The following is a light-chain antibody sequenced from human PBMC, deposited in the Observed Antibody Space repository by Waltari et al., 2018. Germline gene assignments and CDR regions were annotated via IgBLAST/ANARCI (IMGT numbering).Light chain of an antibody. CDR1: KSVSNS. Sequence: EVVLTQSPATLSLSPGEGATLSCRASKSVSNSLAWYQQKPGQPPRLLIYDTSNRASGIPARFSASGSGTDFTLSITSLEPEDFAVYYCQQRNIWPLTFGGGTKVEIK. CDR3: QQRNIWPLT. J-gene: IGKJ4*01. V-gene: IGKV3-11*01. CDR2: DTS.